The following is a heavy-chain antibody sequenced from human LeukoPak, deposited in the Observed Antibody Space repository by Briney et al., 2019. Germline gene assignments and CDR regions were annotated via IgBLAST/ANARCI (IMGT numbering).Heavy chain of an antibody. J-gene: IGHJ4*02. V-gene: IGHV1-2*02. D-gene: IGHD3-22*01. CDR3: AREGEVDTMIVGYYFDY. CDR1: GYTFTGYY. CDR2: INPNSGGT. Sequence: ASVKVSCKASGYTFTGYYIHWVRQAPGQGLEGMGWINPNSGGTNYAQKFQGRVTMTRDTSISTAYMELSRLRSDDTAVYYCAREGEVDTMIVGYYFDYWGQGTLVTVSS.